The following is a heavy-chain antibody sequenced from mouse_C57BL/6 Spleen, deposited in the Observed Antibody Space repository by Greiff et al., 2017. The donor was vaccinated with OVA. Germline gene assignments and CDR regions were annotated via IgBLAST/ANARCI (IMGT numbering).Heavy chain of an antibody. Sequence: QVQLKQPGAELVRPGSSVKLSCKASGYTFTSYWMDWVKKRPGQGLEWIGNIYPSDSETHYNQKFKDKATLTVDKSSSTAYMQLSSLTSEDSAVYYCARVRGGYYGFAYWGQGTLVTVSA. CDR2: IYPSDSET. V-gene: IGHV1-61*01. CDR3: ARVRGGYYGFAY. J-gene: IGHJ3*01. D-gene: IGHD2-3*01. CDR1: GYTFTSYW.